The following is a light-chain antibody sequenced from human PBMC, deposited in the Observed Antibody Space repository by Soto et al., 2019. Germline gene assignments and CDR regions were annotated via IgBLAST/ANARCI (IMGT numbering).Light chain of an antibody. CDR3: KSYAGSNTYV. CDR2: EVV. J-gene: IGLJ1*01. CDR1: KNYIGVYDF. Sequence: QSLLTQPPSASWSPGHSLTISFTGTKNYIGVYDFVSWYQHHPGKAPRLIIYEVVQRPSGVPDLFSGSKSGNTASLTVSGLQAADEADYFCKSYAGSNTYVFGSGTKVTV. V-gene: IGLV2-8*01.